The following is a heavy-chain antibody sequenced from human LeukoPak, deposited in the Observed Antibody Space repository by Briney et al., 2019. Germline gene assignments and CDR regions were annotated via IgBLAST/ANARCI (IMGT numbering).Heavy chain of an antibody. Sequence: SVKVSCKASGGTFSSYAISWVRQATGQGLEWMGGIIPIFGTANYAQKFQGRVTITTDESTSTAYMELSSLRSEDTAVYYCARSRDTAMELDYWGQGTLVTVSS. CDR2: IIPIFGTA. D-gene: IGHD5-18*01. J-gene: IGHJ4*02. V-gene: IGHV1-69*05. CDR1: GGTFSSYA. CDR3: ARSRDTAMELDY.